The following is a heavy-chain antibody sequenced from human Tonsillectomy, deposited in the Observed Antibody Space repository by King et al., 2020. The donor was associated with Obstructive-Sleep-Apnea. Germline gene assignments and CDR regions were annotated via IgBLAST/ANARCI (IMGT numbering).Heavy chain of an antibody. CDR2: ITWVGGNT. J-gene: IGHJ4*02. CDR1: GFTFDDYA. Sequence: VQLVESGGVVVQPGGSLRLSCAASGFTFDDYAMHWVRQVPGKGLEWGSLITWVGGNTYYADSVKSRFTISRDNGKNSLYLQMNSLRAEDTALYYCARGTVGATRAAPFGYWGQGTLVTVSS. V-gene: IGHV3-43D*03. CDR3: ARGTVGATRAAPFGY. D-gene: IGHD1-26*01.